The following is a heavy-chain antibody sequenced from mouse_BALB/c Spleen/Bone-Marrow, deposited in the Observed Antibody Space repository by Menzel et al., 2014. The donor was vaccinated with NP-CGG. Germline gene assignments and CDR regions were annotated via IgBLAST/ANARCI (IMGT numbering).Heavy chain of an antibody. V-gene: IGHV2-9*02. Sequence: VHLVESGPGLVAPSQSLSITCTVSGFSLTSYGVHWVRQPPGKGLEWLGVIWAGGSTNYNSALMSRLSISKDNSKSQVFLKMNSLQTDDTAMYYCARDYYGSLYAVDYWGKGTSVTVSS. CDR3: ARDYYGSLYAVDY. CDR1: GFSLTSYG. D-gene: IGHD1-1*01. J-gene: IGHJ4*01. CDR2: IWAGGST.